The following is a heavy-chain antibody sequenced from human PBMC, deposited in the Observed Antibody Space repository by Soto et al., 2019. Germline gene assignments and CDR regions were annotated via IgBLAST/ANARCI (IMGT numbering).Heavy chain of an antibody. J-gene: IGHJ4*02. Sequence: SVKVSCKASGGTFVSHGVAWVRQAPGQGLEWMGGFIAMLGTPTYAKKVQGRATITADESLTSSYLELRSLRSEDTAVYFCARGAMAKFDYWGQGTVVTVSS. V-gene: IGHV1-69*13. D-gene: IGHD5-18*01. CDR3: ARGAMAKFDY. CDR1: GGTFVSHG. CDR2: FIAMLGTP.